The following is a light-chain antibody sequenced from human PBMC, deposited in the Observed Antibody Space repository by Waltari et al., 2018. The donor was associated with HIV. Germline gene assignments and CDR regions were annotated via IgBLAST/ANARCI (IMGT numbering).Light chain of an antibody. CDR3: QSADTSGTRV. CDR2: KDT. Sequence: SFELTQPPSVSVSPGQTARITCPGDALTRQYTYWYQQKPGQAPVVVIYKDTERPSGIPERFSGSSSGTTVTLTISGVQAEDEADYYCQSADTSGTRVFASGTKVTVL. CDR1: ALTRQY. J-gene: IGLJ1*01. V-gene: IGLV3-25*03.